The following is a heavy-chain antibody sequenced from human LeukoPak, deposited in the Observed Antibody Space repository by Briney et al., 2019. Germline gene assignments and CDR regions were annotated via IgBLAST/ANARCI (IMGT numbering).Heavy chain of an antibody. J-gene: IGHJ4*02. CDR3: ATLVIAVAGGFGDY. CDR2: INPNNGGT. CDR1: GYSFTGYG. Sequence: ASVKVSCKASGYSFTGYGMHWVRQPPGQGLEWMGWINPNNGGTNYAQKFQGRVTMTRDTSISTAYMELSRLRSDDTAVYYCATLVIAVAGGFGDYWGQGTLVTVSS. D-gene: IGHD6-19*01. V-gene: IGHV1-2*02.